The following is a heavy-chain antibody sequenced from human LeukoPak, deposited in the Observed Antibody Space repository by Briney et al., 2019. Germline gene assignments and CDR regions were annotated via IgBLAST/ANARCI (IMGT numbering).Heavy chain of an antibody. D-gene: IGHD3-22*01. V-gene: IGHV3-23*01. Sequence: GGALRLSCAASGFTFSSYGMSWVRQAPGTALEWVSGISSGGGNTYYADSVKGRFTISRDNSRNTVYLQMSSLRAEDTAVYYCAKSGYNYDSDAYAFIDYWGQGTLVTVSS. CDR1: GFTFSSYG. CDR2: ISSGGGNT. CDR3: AKSGYNYDSDAYAFIDY. J-gene: IGHJ4*02.